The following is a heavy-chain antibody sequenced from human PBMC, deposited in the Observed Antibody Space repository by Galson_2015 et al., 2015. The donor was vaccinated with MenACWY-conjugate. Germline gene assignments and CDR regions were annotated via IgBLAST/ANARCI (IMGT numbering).Heavy chain of an antibody. Sequence: SLRLSCAASGFALRDFCMHWVRQAPGKGLECVSRICAGGISIMYGDSVRGRFTIPRDDAENTLYLQMDSLRADDTAVYFCVRGSSGWRGMDIWGQGTTVTVSS. CDR3: VRGSSGWRGMDI. D-gene: IGHD6-19*01. CDR2: ICAGGISI. J-gene: IGHJ6*02. V-gene: IGHV3-74*03. CDR1: GFALRDFC.